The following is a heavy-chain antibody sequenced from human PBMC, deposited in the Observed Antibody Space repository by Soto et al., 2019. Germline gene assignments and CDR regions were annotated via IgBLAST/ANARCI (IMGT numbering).Heavy chain of an antibody. Sequence: GASVKVSCKASGNTFTRYYIHWVRQAPGQGLEWMGIVNPSGGSTSYAQKFQGRVTMTRDTSTTTVYMELSSLRSDDTAVYYCARDIATGLFDYWGLGTLVTVSS. J-gene: IGHJ4*02. V-gene: IGHV1-46*01. D-gene: IGHD2-21*01. CDR3: ARDIATGLFDY. CDR2: VNPSGGST. CDR1: GNTFTRYY.